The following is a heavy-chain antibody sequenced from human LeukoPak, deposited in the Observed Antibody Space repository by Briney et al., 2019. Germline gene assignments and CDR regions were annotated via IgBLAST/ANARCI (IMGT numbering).Heavy chain of an antibody. CDR3: AKDDAWIRFAS. V-gene: IGHV3-23*01. CDR2: ISPRGDIT. J-gene: IGHJ5*01. Sequence: PGGTLRLSCAASGFIFSNHGMNWVRRAPGKGLEWVSGISPRGDITYYTDSVKGRFTVSRDNFKNTVHLQVNSLRPEDTAVYFCAKDDAWIRFASWGQGILVTVSS. D-gene: IGHD5-12*01. CDR1: GFIFSNHG.